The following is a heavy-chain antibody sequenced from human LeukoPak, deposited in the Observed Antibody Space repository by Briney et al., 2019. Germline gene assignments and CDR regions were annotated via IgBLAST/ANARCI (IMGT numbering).Heavy chain of an antibody. CDR3: ASSRVTYSSSSRGSGAFDI. D-gene: IGHD6-6*01. J-gene: IGHJ3*02. V-gene: IGHV1-69*05. Sequence: ASVKVSCKASGGTFSSYAISWVRQAPGQGLEWMGGIIPIFGTANYAQKFQGRVTITTDESTSTAYMELSSLRSEDTAVYYCASSRVTYSSSSRGSGAFDIWGQGTMVTVSS. CDR1: GGTFSSYA. CDR2: IIPIFGTA.